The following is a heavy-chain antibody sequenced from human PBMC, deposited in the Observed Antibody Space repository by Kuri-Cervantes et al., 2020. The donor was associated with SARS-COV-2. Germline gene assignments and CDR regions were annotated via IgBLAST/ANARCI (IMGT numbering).Heavy chain of an antibody. J-gene: IGHJ4*02. V-gene: IGHV4-39*01. CDR3: ARQSGYCSSTSCYRPFSF. D-gene: IGHD2-2*02. Sequence: GSLRLSCTVSGGSISSRSYHWGWIRQPPGKGLEWIASISYRGNSYYNPSLKGRVTMSVETSKNQFSLNLSSVTAADTAVYYCARQSGYCSSTSCYRPFSFWGQGTLVTVSS. CDR2: ISYRGNS. CDR1: GGSISSRSYH.